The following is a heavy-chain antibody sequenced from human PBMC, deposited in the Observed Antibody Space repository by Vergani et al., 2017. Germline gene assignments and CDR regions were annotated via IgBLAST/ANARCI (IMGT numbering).Heavy chain of an antibody. CDR3: AEFGLEGYCSGGSWPCSMDV. V-gene: IGHV3-30*04. CDR2: MSYDGSNK. Sequence: QVQLVESGGGVVQPGRSLRLSCAASGFTFRSYAMPWVRQAPGQGLEWVAVMSYDGSNKYYADSVKGRFTISRYNSKNTLYLQMNSLRAEEAAVYYCAEFGLEGYCSGGSWPCSMDVWGKGTTVTVSS. D-gene: IGHD2-15*01. J-gene: IGHJ6*03. CDR1: GFTFRSYA.